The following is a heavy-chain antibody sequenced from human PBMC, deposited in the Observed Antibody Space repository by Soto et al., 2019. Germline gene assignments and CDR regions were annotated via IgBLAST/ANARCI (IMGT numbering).Heavy chain of an antibody. CDR1: GGSFSGYY. Sequence: QVQLQQWGAGLLKPSETLSLTCAVYGGSFSGYYWTWIRQPPGTGLEWIGEINHSGSTNYNPSPKXRVTISVDTSKTQFSLKLTSVTAADAAVYYCARDKITGLFDSWGQGTLVTVSS. D-gene: IGHD2-8*02. CDR3: ARDKITGLFDS. CDR2: INHSGST. J-gene: IGHJ4*02. V-gene: IGHV4-34*01.